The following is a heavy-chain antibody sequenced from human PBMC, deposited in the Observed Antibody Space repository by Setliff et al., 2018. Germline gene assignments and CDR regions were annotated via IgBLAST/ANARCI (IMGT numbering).Heavy chain of an antibody. J-gene: IGHJ6*03. V-gene: IGHV4-59*11. CDR1: GVSISSHY. D-gene: IGHD3-3*01. CDR3: ARLSGFLYMDV. CDR2: IYYTGST. Sequence: PSETLSLTCTVSGVSISSHYWSWVRQPPGKGLECIGDIYYTGSTKYNPSLWSRLTMSIDTSKKQFSLRLTSVSAADTAVYYCARLSGFLYMDVWGKGTTVT.